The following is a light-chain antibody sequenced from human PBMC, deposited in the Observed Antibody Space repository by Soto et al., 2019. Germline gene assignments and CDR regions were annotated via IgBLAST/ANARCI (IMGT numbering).Light chain of an antibody. CDR2: AAS. CDR1: QFISTS. Sequence: GESVTITCRASQFISTSLAWYQVKPGKAPKLLIYAASTLESGVPSRFSATVSGTEFSLTITSLQPEDFATYYCQQLFDSPITFGQGTRLEIK. V-gene: IGKV1-9*01. J-gene: IGKJ5*01. CDR3: QQLFDSPIT.